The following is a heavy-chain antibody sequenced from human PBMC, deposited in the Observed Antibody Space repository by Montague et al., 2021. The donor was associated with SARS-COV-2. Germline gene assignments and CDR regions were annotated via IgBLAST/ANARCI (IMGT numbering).Heavy chain of an antibody. CDR2: IFYTGSA. V-gene: IGHV4-61*01. Sequence: SETLSLTCTVSSDSVSSGKYFWTWIRQPPGKGLEWIGYIFYTGSANYNPSLKSQVTISVDTSNNQFSLKLKSMSAADTAVYYCARVGNYLGVYWGQGTLVTVSS. CDR3: ARVGNYLGVY. CDR1: SDSVSSGKYF. J-gene: IGHJ4*02. D-gene: IGHD3-10*01.